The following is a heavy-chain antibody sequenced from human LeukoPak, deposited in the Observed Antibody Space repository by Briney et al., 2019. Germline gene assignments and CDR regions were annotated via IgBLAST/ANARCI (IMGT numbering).Heavy chain of an antibody. V-gene: IGHV3-66*01. Sequence: GSLRLSCAASGFTVSSNYMSWVRQAPGKGLKWVSVIYSGGSTYYADSVKGRFTISRDNSKNTLYLQMNSLRAEDTAVYYCARDQVHYYYYYGMDVWGQGTTVTVSS. CDR3: ARDQVHYYYYYGMDV. D-gene: IGHD1-1*01. CDR2: IYSGGST. CDR1: GFTVSSNY. J-gene: IGHJ6*02.